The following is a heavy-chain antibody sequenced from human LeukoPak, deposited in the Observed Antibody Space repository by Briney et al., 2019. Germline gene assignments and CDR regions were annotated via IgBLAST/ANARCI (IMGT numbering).Heavy chain of an antibody. V-gene: IGHV3-30*02. CDR3: AKGVSEWGNLGN. J-gene: IGHJ4*02. CDR2: TRPDKDDK. CDR1: GFRSSNYG. Sequence: GGSLRLSCTMSGFRSSNYGLYWVRQAPDKGLQWVAFTRPDKDDKYYSDSVRGRFTISRDNPKNTLYLQMNSLRVEDTALYFCAKGVSEWGNLGNWGQGTLVTVSS. D-gene: IGHD7-27*01.